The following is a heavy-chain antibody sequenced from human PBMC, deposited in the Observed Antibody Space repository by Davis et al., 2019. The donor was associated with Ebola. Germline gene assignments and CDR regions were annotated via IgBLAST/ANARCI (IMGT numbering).Heavy chain of an antibody. J-gene: IGHJ4*02. CDR3: ARGWLRSSFDQ. CDR1: GTTVSSIGSA. Sequence: PSEPLSPTCPPPGTTVSSIGSAWTSIRQSPSRGLEWLGRTYYTSKRYNDYAVSMKSRISINPDTSKNQFSLQLTSVTPEDTAVYYCARGWLRSSFDQWGQGTLVTVSS. D-gene: IGHD5-12*01. V-gene: IGHV6-1*01. CDR2: TYYTSKRYN.